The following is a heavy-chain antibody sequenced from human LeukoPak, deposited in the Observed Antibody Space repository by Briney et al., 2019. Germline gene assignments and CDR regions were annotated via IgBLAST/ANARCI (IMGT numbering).Heavy chain of an antibody. V-gene: IGHV4-59*01. Sequence: ASETLSLTCTVSGGSISSYYWSWIRQPPGKGLEWIGYIYYSGSTNYNPSLKSRVTISVDTSKNQFSLKLSSVTAADTAVYYCARSSAYRSGGSCYLSPQYYYYMDVWGKGTTVTVSS. CDR3: ARSSAYRSGGSCYLSPQYYYYMDV. CDR2: IYYSGST. D-gene: IGHD2-15*01. J-gene: IGHJ6*03. CDR1: GGSISSYY.